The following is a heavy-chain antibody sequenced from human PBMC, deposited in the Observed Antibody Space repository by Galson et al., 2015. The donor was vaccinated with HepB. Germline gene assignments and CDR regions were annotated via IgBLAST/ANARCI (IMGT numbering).Heavy chain of an antibody. V-gene: IGHV3-11*06. J-gene: IGHJ3*01. CDR2: ITYSSALT. CDR3: ARDLSTTKRAFDV. D-gene: IGHD1-1*01. CDR1: GFTFSDYQ. Sequence: SLRLSCAASGFTFSDYQMTWIRQAPRKGLEWVSYITYSSALTTYAHAVNGRFTISRDNAKNLLYLQMDSLRADDTAVYYCARDLSTTKRAFDVWGQGTVVTVSS.